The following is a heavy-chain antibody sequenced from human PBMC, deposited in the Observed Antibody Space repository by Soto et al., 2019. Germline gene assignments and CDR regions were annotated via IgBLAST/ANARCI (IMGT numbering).Heavy chain of an antibody. CDR1: GGTFSSYA. CDR2: IIPIFGTA. J-gene: IGHJ3*02. Sequence: KVSCKASGGTFSSYAISWVRQAPGQGLEWMGGIIPIFGTANYAQKFQGRVTITADESTSTAYMELSSLRSEDTAVYYCARYGGYSGYGAFDIWGQGTMVTVSS. V-gene: IGHV1-69*01. CDR3: ARYGGYSGYGAFDI. D-gene: IGHD5-12*01.